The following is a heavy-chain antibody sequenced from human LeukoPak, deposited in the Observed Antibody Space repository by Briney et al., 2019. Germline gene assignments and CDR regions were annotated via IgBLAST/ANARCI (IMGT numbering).Heavy chain of an antibody. J-gene: IGHJ4*02. CDR1: GFTFSSYN. D-gene: IGHD3-10*01. CDR3: AREGFGELSFDF. Sequence: GGSLRLSCGASGFTFSSYNMHWVREAPGKGLEWVTLISYDGSNEDYADSVKGRFTISRQNSKNTLYLQMNSLRPEDTAVYYCAREGFGELSFDFWGLGTLVTVSS. CDR2: ISYDGSNE. V-gene: IGHV3-30*04.